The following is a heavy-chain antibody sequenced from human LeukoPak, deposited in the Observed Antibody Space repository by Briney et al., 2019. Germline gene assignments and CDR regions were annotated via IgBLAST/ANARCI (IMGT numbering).Heavy chain of an antibody. J-gene: IGHJ6*02. CDR2: ISAYNGNT. D-gene: IGHD2-2*01. CDR1: GYTFTSYG. Sequence: ASVKVSCKASGYTFTSYGISWVRQAPGQGLEWMGWISAYNGNTNYAQKLQGRATMTTDTSTSTAYMELRSLRSDDTAVYYCARASQVAVVVPAAIDGMDVWGQGTTVTVSS. CDR3: ARASQVAVVVPAAIDGMDV. V-gene: IGHV1-18*01.